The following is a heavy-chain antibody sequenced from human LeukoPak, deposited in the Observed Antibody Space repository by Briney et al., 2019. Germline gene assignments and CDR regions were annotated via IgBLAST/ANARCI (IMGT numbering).Heavy chain of an antibody. CDR2: ISYDGSNK. V-gene: IGHV3-30*18. J-gene: IGHJ4*02. CDR1: GFTFCSYG. D-gene: IGHD2-2*01. Sequence: PGGSLRLSCAASGFTFCSYGMHWVRQAPGKGLEWVAVISYDGSNKYYADPVKGRFTISRDNSKNTLYLQMNSLRAEDTAVYYCAKDGDSYCSSTSCYAVDYWGQGTLVTVSS. CDR3: AKDGDSYCSSTSCYAVDY.